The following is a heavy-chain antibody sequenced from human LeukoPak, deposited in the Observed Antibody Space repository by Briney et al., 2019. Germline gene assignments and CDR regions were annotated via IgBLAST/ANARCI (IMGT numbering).Heavy chain of an antibody. J-gene: IGHJ4*02. CDR3: ARRGGTGDLYYFDY. CDR1: GGTFSNYA. CDR2: IIPILEIT. D-gene: IGHD7-27*01. V-gene: IGHV1-69*04. Sequence: GASVKVSCKASGGTFSNYALTWVRQAPGQGLEWMGRIIPILEITNYAQKFQGRLTITADESTSTAYMELSSLRSEDTAVYYCARRGGTGDLYYFDYWGQGTLVTVSS.